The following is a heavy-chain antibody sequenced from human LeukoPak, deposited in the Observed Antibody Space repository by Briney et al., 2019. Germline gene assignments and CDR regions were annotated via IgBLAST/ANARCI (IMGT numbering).Heavy chain of an antibody. CDR3: ARSLSGYYFDY. D-gene: IGHD3-16*01. CDR1: GGSISSSSYY. Sequence: SETLSLTCTVSGGSISSSSYYCGWIRQPPGTGLEWIGSIYYSGSTYYNPSLKSRVTISVDTSKNQFSLKLSSVTAADTAMYYCARSLSGYYFDYWGQGTLVTVSS. J-gene: IGHJ4*02. V-gene: IGHV4-39*01. CDR2: IYYSGST.